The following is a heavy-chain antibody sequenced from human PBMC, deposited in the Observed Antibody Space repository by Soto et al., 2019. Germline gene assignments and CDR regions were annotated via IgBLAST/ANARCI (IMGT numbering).Heavy chain of an antibody. J-gene: IGHJ4*02. CDR1: GGSISSGDYH. Sequence: PSETLSLTCTVSGGSISSGDYHWGWIRQPPGKGLEWMGSIYYRGNTYYNPSLRSRITISVDTSRNQFSLALSSVTAADTAVYFCARLRGGCPADFWGQGTLVTVSS. CDR2: IYYRGNT. D-gene: IGHD3-16*01. V-gene: IGHV4-39*01. CDR3: ARLRGGCPADF.